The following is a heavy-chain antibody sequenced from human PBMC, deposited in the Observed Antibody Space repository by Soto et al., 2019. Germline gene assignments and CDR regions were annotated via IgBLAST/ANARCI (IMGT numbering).Heavy chain of an antibody. J-gene: IGHJ4*02. V-gene: IGHV1-69*14. D-gene: IGHD5-12*01. CDR3: VRVVAIPGYPDN. CDR2: IVPTVDTS. CDR1: GATFSSYA. Sequence: QVQLVQSGAEVRQPASSVTVSGKTSGATFSSYAITWVRQAPGQGLEWMGGIVPTVDTSTYAQKFQGRVTITADKFTNTVYMELSSLRSDDTAVYYCVRVVAIPGYPDNWGQGTLVTVSS.